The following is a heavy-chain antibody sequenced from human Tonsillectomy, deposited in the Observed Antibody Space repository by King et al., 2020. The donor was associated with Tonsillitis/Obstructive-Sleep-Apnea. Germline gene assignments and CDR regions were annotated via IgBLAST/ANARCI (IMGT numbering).Heavy chain of an antibody. CDR1: GYSFTNYW. CDR2: IYPGDSDT. CDR3: SIFPAGYNYSMDV. V-gene: IGHV5-51*01. Sequence: DVQLVESGAEVKKPGESLKISCKGSGYSFTNYWIAWVRRMPGKGLEFMGVIYPGDSDTRYSPSFQGQVTISVDKSISTAYLKWSSLKPSDTAMYYCSIFPAGYNYSMDVCGKGTTVTVSS. D-gene: IGHD2-2*01. J-gene: IGHJ6*03.